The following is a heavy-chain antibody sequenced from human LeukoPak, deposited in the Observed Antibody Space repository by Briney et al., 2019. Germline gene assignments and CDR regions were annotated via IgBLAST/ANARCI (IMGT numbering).Heavy chain of an antibody. D-gene: IGHD2-2*02. Sequence: GASVKVSCTASGYTFTSYGINWVRQAPGQGLEWMGWISAYNGNTNYAQKLQGRVTMTTDTSTSTAYMELRSLRSDDTAVYYCARDRGAGYQLLYGYDYWGQGTLVTVSS. CDR1: GYTFTSYG. V-gene: IGHV1-18*01. CDR3: ARDRGAGYQLLYGYDY. J-gene: IGHJ4*02. CDR2: ISAYNGNT.